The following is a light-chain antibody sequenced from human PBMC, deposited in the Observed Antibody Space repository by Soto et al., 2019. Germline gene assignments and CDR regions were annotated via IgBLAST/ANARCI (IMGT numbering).Light chain of an antibody. CDR2: KVS. CDR3: MQGTHWHPYT. CDR1: QSLAYSDGKTY. V-gene: IGKV2-30*01. J-gene: IGKJ2*01. Sequence: DVVMTQSPLSLPVTLGQPASISCRSSQSLAYSDGKTYLNWFQQRPGQSPKRLIYKVSNRDSGVPDRFSGSGSGTDFTLKISRVEAEDVEFYYCMQGTHWHPYTFGQGNKLEIK.